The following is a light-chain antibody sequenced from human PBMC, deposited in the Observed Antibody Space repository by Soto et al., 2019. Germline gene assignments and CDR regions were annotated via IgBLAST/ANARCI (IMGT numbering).Light chain of an antibody. CDR2: DAS. Sequence: EIVLKQSPATLSLYPGERATLSCRASQSVSSYLTWYQQKPGQAPGLLIYDASNRATGIPARFSGSGSGTVFTLTISSLEPEDFAVYYCQQRSDWPITFGQGTLL. J-gene: IGKJ5*01. CDR1: QSVSSY. V-gene: IGKV3-11*01. CDR3: QQRSDWPIT.